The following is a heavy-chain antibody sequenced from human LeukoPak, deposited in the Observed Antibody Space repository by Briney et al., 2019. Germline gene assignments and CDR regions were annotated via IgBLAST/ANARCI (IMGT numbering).Heavy chain of an antibody. CDR1: GYTFTSYT. V-gene: IGHV1-3*01. CDR3: ARDSPGIAARPWVF. J-gene: IGHJ4*02. CDR2: INAGNGNA. Sequence: ASVKASCTASGYTFTSYTIYWVRQAPGQRLEWMGWINAGNGNAKYSQKFQDRVTITRDTSASTASMELSSLRSEDTAVYYCARDSPGIAARPWVFWGQGTLVTVSS. D-gene: IGHD6-6*01.